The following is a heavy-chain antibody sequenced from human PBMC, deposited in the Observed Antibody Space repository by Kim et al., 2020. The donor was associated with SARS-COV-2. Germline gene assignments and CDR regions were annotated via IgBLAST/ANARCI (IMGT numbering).Heavy chain of an antibody. CDR1: GFTFSGHA. Sequence: GGSLILSCAASGFTFSGHAMSWVRQAPGKGLEWVSLIYSDGSGTYYADSVKGRFTISRDNSKNTLYLQMNSLRAEDTAVYYCAKHRTYSGYDLDYWGQGTLVTVSS. V-gene: IGHV3-23*03. J-gene: IGHJ4*02. D-gene: IGHD5-12*01. CDR2: IYSDGSGT. CDR3: AKHRTYSGYDLDY.